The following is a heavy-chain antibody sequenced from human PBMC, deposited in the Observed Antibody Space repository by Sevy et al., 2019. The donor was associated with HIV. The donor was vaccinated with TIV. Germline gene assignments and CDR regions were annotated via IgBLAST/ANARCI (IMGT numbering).Heavy chain of an antibody. J-gene: IGHJ3*02. CDR2: ISYDGSNK. Sequence: GGSLRLSCAASGFTFSSYGMHWVRQAPGKGLEWVAVISYDGSNKYYADSVKGRFTISRDNSKNTLYLQMNSLRAEDTAVYYCARGGDSSGYYYNAFDIWGQGTMVTVSS. CDR3: ARGGDSSGYYYNAFDI. CDR1: GFTFSSYG. V-gene: IGHV3-30*03. D-gene: IGHD3-22*01.